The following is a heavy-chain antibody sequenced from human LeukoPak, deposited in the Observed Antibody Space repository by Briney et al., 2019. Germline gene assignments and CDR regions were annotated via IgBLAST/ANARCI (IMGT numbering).Heavy chain of an antibody. J-gene: IGHJ6*03. CDR1: GYTFTSYY. CDR2: INPSGGST. D-gene: IGHD3-3*01. V-gene: IGHV1-46*01. CDR3: ARDLGEWPQNPTNDYYYMDV. Sequence: ASVKVSCKASGYTFTSYYMHWVRQAPGQGLEWMGIINPSGGSTSYAQKFQGRVTMTRDMSTSTVYMELSSLRSEDTAVYYCARDLGEWPQNPTNDYYYMDVWGKGTTVTVSS.